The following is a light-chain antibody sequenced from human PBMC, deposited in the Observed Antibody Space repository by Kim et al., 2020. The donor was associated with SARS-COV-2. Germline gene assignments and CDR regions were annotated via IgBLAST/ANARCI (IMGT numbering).Light chain of an antibody. Sequence: LSPGERATLSCRASQSVSSSALAWYQQKPGQAPRVLIHGASSRATGFPDRFSGSGSGTDFTLTISRLEPEDFAVYYCQQYGTSPYTFGQGTKLEI. V-gene: IGKV3-20*01. CDR3: QQYGTSPYT. J-gene: IGKJ2*01. CDR1: QSVSSSA. CDR2: GAS.